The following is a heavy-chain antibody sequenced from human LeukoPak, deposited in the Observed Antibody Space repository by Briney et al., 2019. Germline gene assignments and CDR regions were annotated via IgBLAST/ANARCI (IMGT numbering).Heavy chain of an antibody. J-gene: IGHJ3*02. D-gene: IGHD2-15*01. CDR1: GYSFTSYW. V-gene: IGHV5-51*01. CDR3: ARRGFYCSGGSCPSDAFDI. CDR2: IYPGDSDT. Sequence: GESLKISCKGSGYSFTSYWIGWVRQMPGKGLEWMGIIYPGDSDTRYIPSFQGQVTISADKSISTAYLQWSSLKASDTAMYYCARRGFYCSGGSCPSDAFDIWGQGTMVTVSS.